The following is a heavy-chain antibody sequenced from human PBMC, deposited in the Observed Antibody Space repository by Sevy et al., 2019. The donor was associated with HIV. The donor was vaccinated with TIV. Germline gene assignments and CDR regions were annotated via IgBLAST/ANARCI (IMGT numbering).Heavy chain of an antibody. D-gene: IGHD2-21*02. V-gene: IGHV3-30*09. CDR3: ARVGVSYCTDDCYHRFDY. CDR1: GFTFSSDA. CDR2: ISYDGSKK. Sequence: GGSLRLSCAASGFTFSSDALLWVRQAPGKGLEWVSLISYDGSKKYYSDSVKGRFAISRDESKTTLFLQMNSLRSEDTAIYYCARVGVSYCTDDCYHRFDYWGRGTLVTVSS. J-gene: IGHJ4*02.